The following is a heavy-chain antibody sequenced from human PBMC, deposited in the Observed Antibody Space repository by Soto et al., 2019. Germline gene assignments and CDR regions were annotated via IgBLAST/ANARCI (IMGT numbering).Heavy chain of an antibody. CDR1: GFTFSSYS. J-gene: IGHJ5*02. V-gene: IGHV3-21*01. Sequence: EVQLVESGGGLVKPGGSLRLSCAASGFTFSSYSINWVRQAPGKGLEWISCISASSTYIYYADSVKGRFTISRDNAKSSMYLQLNSLRAEDTAVDYCARVADYGEYKKNWFDPWGQGTLVTVSS. CDR3: ARVADYGEYKKNWFDP. CDR2: ISASSTYI. D-gene: IGHD4-17*01.